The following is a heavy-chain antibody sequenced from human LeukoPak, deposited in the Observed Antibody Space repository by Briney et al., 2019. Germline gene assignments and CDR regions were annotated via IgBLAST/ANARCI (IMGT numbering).Heavy chain of an antibody. CDR3: AKDKMVATRAQNWFDP. CDR2: INSDGSST. V-gene: IGHV3-74*01. Sequence: AGGSLRLSCAVSGFTFSSYWMHWVRQAPGKGLVWVSRINSDGSSTSYADSVKGRFTISRDNSKNTLYLQMNSLRAEDTAVYYCAKDKMVATRAQNWFDPWGQGTLVTVSS. CDR1: GFTFSSYW. J-gene: IGHJ5*02. D-gene: IGHD5-12*01.